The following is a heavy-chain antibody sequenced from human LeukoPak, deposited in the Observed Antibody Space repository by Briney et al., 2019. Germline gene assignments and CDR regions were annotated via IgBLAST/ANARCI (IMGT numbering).Heavy chain of an antibody. D-gene: IGHD4-17*01. CDR2: ISYDGSNR. J-gene: IGHJ4*02. Sequence: GGSLRLSCAASGFTFSTYAMNWVRQTPGKGLEWVAIISYDGSNRYYADSVKGRFTVSRDNSKNTLYLQMNSLRAEDTAVYYCARRTVTTIADYWGQGTLVTVSS. V-gene: IGHV3-30-3*01. CDR3: ARRTVTTIADY. CDR1: GFTFSTYA.